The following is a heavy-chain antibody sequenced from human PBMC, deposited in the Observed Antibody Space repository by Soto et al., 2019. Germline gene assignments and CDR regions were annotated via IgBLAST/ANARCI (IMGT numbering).Heavy chain of an antibody. CDR1: GGSISSGDYY. V-gene: IGHV4-30-4*01. D-gene: IGHD3-22*01. CDR3: ARGYYDSSGYYLDYFDY. CDR2: IYYSGST. J-gene: IGHJ4*02. Sequence: QVQLQESGPGLVKPSQTLSLTCTVSGGSISSGDYYWSWIRQPPGKGLEWIGYIYYSGSTYYNPSLKSRVTISVDTSKNQFSMKLSSVTAADTAVYYCARGYYDSSGYYLDYFDYWGQGTLVTVSS.